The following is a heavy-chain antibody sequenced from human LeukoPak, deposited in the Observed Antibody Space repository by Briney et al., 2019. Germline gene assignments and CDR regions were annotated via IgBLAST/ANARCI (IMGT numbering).Heavy chain of an antibody. Sequence: GGSLRLSCSAFGFDFRTHAMHWVRQAPGKGLEWVAMIWRGGSNKYYGDSEKGRFTISRDDSRSKVFLQMDTLSAEDTAVYYCTMDPPDSGWAFWSWGQGALVTVFS. CDR2: IWRGGSNK. CDR1: GFDFRTHA. D-gene: IGHD6-19*01. V-gene: IGHV3-33*02. J-gene: IGHJ5*02. CDR3: TMDPPDSGWAFWS.